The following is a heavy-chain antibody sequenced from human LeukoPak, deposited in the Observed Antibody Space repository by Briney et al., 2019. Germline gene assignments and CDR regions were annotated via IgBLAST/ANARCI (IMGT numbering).Heavy chain of an antibody. J-gene: IGHJ3*02. D-gene: IGHD3-22*01. V-gene: IGHV3-23*01. CDR2: ISGSGGST. CDR1: GFTFSSYG. Sequence: GSLRLSCAASGFTFSSYGMSWVRQAPGKGLGWVSAISGSGGSTYYADSVKGRFTISRDNAKNSLYLQMNSLRAEDTAVYYCASSVVVITSGAFDIWGQGTMVTVSS. CDR3: ASSVVVITSGAFDI.